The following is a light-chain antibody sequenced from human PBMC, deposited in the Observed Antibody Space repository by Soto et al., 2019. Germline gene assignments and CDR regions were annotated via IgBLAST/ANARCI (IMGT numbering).Light chain of an antibody. CDR2: GNS. CDR3: QSYDSSLSGSV. J-gene: IGLJ7*01. V-gene: IGLV1-40*01. CDR1: SSNIGAGYD. Sequence: QAVVTQPPSVSGAPGQRVTISCTGTSSNIGAGYDVHWYQQLPGTAPKLLIYGNSNRPSGVPDRCSGSKSGTSASLAITGLQAEDEADYYCQSYDSSLSGSVFGGGTQLTVL.